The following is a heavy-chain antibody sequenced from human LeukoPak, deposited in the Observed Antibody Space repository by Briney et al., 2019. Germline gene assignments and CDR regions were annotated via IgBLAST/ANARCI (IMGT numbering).Heavy chain of an antibody. Sequence: GGSLRLSCAASGFTFSSYAMSWVRQAPGKGLEWVSAISGSGGSTYYADSVKGRFTISRDNSKNTLYLQMNGLRAEDTAVYYCAKERSYDFWSGYARTYYMDVWGKGTTVTVSS. J-gene: IGHJ6*03. D-gene: IGHD3-3*01. CDR2: ISGSGGST. V-gene: IGHV3-23*01. CDR1: GFTFSSYA. CDR3: AKERSYDFWSGYARTYYMDV.